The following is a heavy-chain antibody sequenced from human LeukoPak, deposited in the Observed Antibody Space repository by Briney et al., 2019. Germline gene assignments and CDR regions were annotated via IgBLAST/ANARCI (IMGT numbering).Heavy chain of an antibody. V-gene: IGHV3-33*01. J-gene: IGHJ4*02. Sequence: GGSLRLSLAASGFTFSSYGMHWVRQAPGKGLEWVAVIWYDGSNKYYADSVKGRFTISRDNSKSTLYLQMNSLRAEDTAVYYCARDQGPDQYDSGYNDYWGQGTLVTVSS. CDR1: GFTFSSYG. D-gene: IGHD3-22*01. CDR3: ARDQGPDQYDSGYNDY. CDR2: IWYDGSNK.